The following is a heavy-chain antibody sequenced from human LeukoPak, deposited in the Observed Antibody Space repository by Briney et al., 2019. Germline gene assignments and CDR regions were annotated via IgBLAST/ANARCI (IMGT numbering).Heavy chain of an antibody. CDR1: GYSISSGYY. D-gene: IGHD6-13*01. V-gene: IGHV4-38-2*02. CDR2: IYHSGST. CDR3: AREGGYSSSWYPPYARPNNWFDP. J-gene: IGHJ5*02. Sequence: PSETLSLTCTVSGYSISSGYYWGWIRQPPGKGLEWIGSIYHSGSTYYNPSLKSRVTISVDTSKNQFSLKLSSVTAADTAVYYCAREGGYSSSWYPPYARPNNWFDPWGQGTLVTVSS.